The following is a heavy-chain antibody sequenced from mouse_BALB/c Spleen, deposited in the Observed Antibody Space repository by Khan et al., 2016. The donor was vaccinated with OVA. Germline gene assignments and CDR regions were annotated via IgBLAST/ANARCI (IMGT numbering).Heavy chain of an antibody. Sequence: VQLQQSRAELVKPGASVRLSCKASGYTFTSYYLYWVKQRPGQGLEWIGDINPSNGDTNFNEKFKSKATLTVDKSSSTAYIHLNSLTSEDSAVYYCTRSGYGSFAYWGQGTLVTVSA. CDR2: INPSNGDT. V-gene: IGHV1-53*01. CDR1: GYTFTSYY. CDR3: TRSGYGSFAY. D-gene: IGHD2-2*01. J-gene: IGHJ3*01.